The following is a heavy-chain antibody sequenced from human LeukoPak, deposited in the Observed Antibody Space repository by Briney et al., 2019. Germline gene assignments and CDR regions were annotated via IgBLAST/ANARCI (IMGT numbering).Heavy chain of an antibody. CDR1: GGSISGSY. D-gene: IGHD6-25*01. V-gene: IGHV4-59*01. CDR3: ARTGYSSDYYGMDV. Sequence: SETLSLTCTVSGGSISGSYWSWIRQPPGKGLEWIGYVYYRGNTNYNPSLKSRVTISVDVSKNQFSLKLRSVTAADTAVYYCARTGYSSDYYGMDVWGQGTTVTVSS. CDR2: VYYRGNT. J-gene: IGHJ6*02.